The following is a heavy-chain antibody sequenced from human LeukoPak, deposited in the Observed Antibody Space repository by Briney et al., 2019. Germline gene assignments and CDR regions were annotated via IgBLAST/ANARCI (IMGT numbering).Heavy chain of an antibody. D-gene: IGHD5-12*01. CDR2: IYYSGST. CDR3: ARQGWLRLSAAARPYDY. V-gene: IGHV4-39*01. Sequence: SETLSLTCTVSGGSISSSSYCWGWIRQPPGKGLEWIGSIYYSGSTYYNPSLKSRVTISVDTSKNQFSLKLSSVTAADTAVYYCARQGWLRLSAAARPYDYWGQGTLVTVSS. CDR1: GGSISSSSYC. J-gene: IGHJ4*02.